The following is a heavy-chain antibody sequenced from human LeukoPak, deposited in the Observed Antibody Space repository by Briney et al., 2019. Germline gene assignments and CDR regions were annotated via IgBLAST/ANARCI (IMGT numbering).Heavy chain of an antibody. CDR2: ISRNSGSI. D-gene: IGHD3-22*01. CDR3: AKGLVVVITEGAFDI. CDR1: GFTFDDYA. Sequence: PGGSLRLSCAASGFTFDDYAVHWVRQAPGKGLEWVSGISRNSGSIGYADSVKGRFTISRDNAKNSLYLQMNSLRAEDTALYYCAKGLVVVITEGAFDIWGQGTMVTVSS. V-gene: IGHV3-9*01. J-gene: IGHJ3*02.